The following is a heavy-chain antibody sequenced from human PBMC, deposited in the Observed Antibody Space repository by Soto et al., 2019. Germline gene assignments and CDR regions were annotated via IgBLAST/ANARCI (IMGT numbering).Heavy chain of an antibody. D-gene: IGHD3-10*01. CDR1: GGSFSGYY. J-gene: IGHJ4*02. Sequence: PSETLSLTCAVYGGSFSGYYWSWIRQPPGKGLEWIGEINHSGSTNYNPSLKSRVTISVDTSKNQFSLKLSSVTAADTAVYYCARATRNPHYYGSGSYSKPFDYWGQGTLVTVS. V-gene: IGHV4-34*01. CDR3: ARATRNPHYYGSGSYSKPFDY. CDR2: INHSGST.